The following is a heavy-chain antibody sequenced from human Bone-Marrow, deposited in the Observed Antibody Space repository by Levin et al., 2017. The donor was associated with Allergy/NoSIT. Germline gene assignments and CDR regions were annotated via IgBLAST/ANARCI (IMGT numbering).Heavy chain of an antibody. D-gene: IGHD6-6*01. Sequence: GGSLRLSCAASGFTFSNAWMSWVRQAPGKGLEWVGRIKRKSDGETTDYAAPVKGRFTISRDDSKNTLYVQMNSLKTEDTGVYYCSTVRRSSSSEPFDYWGQGTLVTVSS. CDR2: IKRKSDGETT. CDR1: GFTFSNAW. V-gene: IGHV3-15*01. J-gene: IGHJ4*02. CDR3: STVRRSSSSEPFDY.